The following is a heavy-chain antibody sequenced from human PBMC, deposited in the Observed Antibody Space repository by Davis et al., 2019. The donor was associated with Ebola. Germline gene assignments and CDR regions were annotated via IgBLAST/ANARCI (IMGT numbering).Heavy chain of an antibody. D-gene: IGHD5-24*01. CDR1: GFTVSSNY. CDR3: ARGDGYNFFGC. Sequence: GESLKISCAASGFTVSSNYMSWVRQPPGKGLEWVSVFYIDGTTYYADSVQGRFTISRDNSKNTLYLQMNSLRAEDTAVYYCARGDGYNFFGCWGQGTLVTVSS. V-gene: IGHV3-53*01. CDR2: FYIDGTT. J-gene: IGHJ4*02.